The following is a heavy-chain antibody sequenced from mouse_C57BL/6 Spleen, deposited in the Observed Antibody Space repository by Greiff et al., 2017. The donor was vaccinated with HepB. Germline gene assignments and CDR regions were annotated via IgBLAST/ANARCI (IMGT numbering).Heavy chain of an antibody. CDR2: IDPSDSYT. CDR1: GYTFTSYW. CDR3: ARLRDYYFDY. Sequence: QVQLQQPGAELVKPGASVKLSCKASGYTFTSYWMQWVKQRPGQGLEWIGEIDPSDSYTNYNQKFKGKATLTVDTSSSTAYMQLSSLTSEDSAVYYSARLRDYYFDYWGQGTTLTVSS. V-gene: IGHV1-50*01. J-gene: IGHJ2*01.